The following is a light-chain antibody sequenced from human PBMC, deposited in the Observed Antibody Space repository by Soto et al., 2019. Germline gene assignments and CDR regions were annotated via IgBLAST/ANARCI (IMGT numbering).Light chain of an antibody. CDR3: SSYTTTSTRV. Sequence: SALTQPASVSGSPGQSITISCTGTSSDVGRYNYVSWYQQHPGKAPKLMIYEVSNRPSGVSNRFSGSKSGNTASLTISGLQAENEADYYCSSYTTTSTRVFGGGTKLTVL. CDR2: EVS. V-gene: IGLV2-14*01. J-gene: IGLJ3*02. CDR1: SSDVGRYNY.